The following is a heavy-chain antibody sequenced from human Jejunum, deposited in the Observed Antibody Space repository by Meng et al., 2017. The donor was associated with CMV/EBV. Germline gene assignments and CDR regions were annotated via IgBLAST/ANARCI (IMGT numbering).Heavy chain of an antibody. CDR2: ISNRASAI. J-gene: IGHJ4*02. CDR1: GFIFSNYE. Sequence: SGVGSGFIFSNYEMNWVRQAPGKGLEWISFISNRASAIQYADSVKGRFTISRDNAKNSLYLQMNSLRAEDTGMYYCVRDTAMVPLWGQGTQVTVSS. D-gene: IGHD5-18*01. CDR3: VRDTAMVPL. V-gene: IGHV3-48*03.